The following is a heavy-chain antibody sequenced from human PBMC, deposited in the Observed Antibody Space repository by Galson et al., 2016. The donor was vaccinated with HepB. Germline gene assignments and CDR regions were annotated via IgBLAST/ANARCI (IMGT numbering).Heavy chain of an antibody. CDR3: ARDFQLGPPDYKPR. Sequence: SLRLPGAASGFTLSDWDLHWVRQAPGKGLDWVAVISKTGDTTFYGDSVKGRFTIARDNSKNTVDLQIQSLRSEDAAVYFRARDFQLGPPDYKPRWGKGTTVTVSP. J-gene: IGHJ6*04. D-gene: IGHD4-11*01. CDR2: ISKTGDTT. CDR1: GFTLSDWD. V-gene: IGHV3-30-3*01.